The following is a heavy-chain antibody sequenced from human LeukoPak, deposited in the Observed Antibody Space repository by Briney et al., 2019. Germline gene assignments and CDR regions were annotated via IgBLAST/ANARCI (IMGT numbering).Heavy chain of an antibody. CDR3: ARGTTASTVGGYNFFPYFDY. V-gene: IGHV4-34*01. Sequence: SETLSLTCAVYGGSFSGYYWSWIRQPPGKGLEWIGEINHSGSTNYNPSLKSRVTISVDTSKNQFSLKLSSVTAADTAVYYCARGTTASTVGGYNFFPYFDYWGQGTLVTVSS. CDR1: GGSFSGYY. D-gene: IGHD5-24*01. CDR2: INHSGST. J-gene: IGHJ4*02.